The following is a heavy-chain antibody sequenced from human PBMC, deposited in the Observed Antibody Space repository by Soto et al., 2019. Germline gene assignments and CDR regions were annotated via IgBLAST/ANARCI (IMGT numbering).Heavy chain of an antibody. CDR1: GFTFSSHW. V-gene: IGHV3-74*01. CDR2: INEDGSTI. CDR3: AGMSGGGGGY. D-gene: IGHD3-16*01. Sequence: EVQLVESGGGLVQPGGSLRLSCAASGFTFSSHWMHWVRQAPGKGLVWVSRINEDGSTINYADSVKGRFTISRDNAKKAFYGEMTRRRAENTAVYCWAGMSGGGGGYWGQGTLVTVSS. J-gene: IGHJ4*02.